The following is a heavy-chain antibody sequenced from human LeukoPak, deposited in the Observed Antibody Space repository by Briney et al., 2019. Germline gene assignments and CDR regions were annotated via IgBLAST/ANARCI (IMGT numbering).Heavy chain of an antibody. CDR2: ISYDGSNK. CDR3: AKAYYDILTESDY. V-gene: IGHV3-30*19. J-gene: IGHJ4*02. D-gene: IGHD3-9*01. CDR1: GFTFSSYG. Sequence: GRSLRLSCAASGFTFSSYGMHWVRQAPGKGLEWVAVISYDGSNKYYADSVKGRFTISRDNSKNTLYLQMNSLRAEDTAVYYCAKAYYDILTESDYWGQGTLVTVSS.